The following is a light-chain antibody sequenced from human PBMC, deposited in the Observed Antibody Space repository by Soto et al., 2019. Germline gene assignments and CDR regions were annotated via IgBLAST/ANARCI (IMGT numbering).Light chain of an antibody. CDR2: KAS. CDR1: QTISSW. CDR3: QQYNSYVYT. Sequence: DLQMTQSPSTLSASAGDRVTITCRASQTISSWLAWYQQKPGKAPKLLIYKASSLASGVPSRFSGSGSGTEFTLTISSLQPDDFATYYCQQYNSYVYTFGQGTKLDIK. J-gene: IGKJ2*01. V-gene: IGKV1-5*03.